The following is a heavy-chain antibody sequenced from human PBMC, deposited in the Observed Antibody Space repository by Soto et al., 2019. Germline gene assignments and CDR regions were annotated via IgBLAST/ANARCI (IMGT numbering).Heavy chain of an antibody. J-gene: IGHJ4*02. Sequence: QMEQSGAEVRKPGSSVKVSCKPSGGSLTSYPMAWVRQAPGQGFEWMGGIIPIHGTTEYAQKFQGRVTITADESTNRAALELTGLKSEYTDVYYCARGWGLVSWGQGTLVTVSS. CDR3: ARGWGLVS. D-gene: IGHD3-16*01. V-gene: IGHV1-69*01. CDR2: IIPIHGTT. CDR1: GGSLTSYP.